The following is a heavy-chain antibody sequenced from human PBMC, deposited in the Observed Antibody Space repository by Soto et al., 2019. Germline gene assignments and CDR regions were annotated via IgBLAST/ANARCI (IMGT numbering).Heavy chain of an antibody. CDR3: AKGETFYDFWSGYSPDAFDI. D-gene: IGHD3-3*01. CDR2: ISYDGSNK. J-gene: IGHJ3*02. V-gene: IGHV3-30-3*01. Sequence: PGGSLRLSCAASGFTFSSYAMHWVRQAPGKGLEWVAVISYDGSNKYYADSVKGRFTISRDNSKNTLYLQMNSLRAEDTAVYYCAKGETFYDFWSGYSPDAFDIWGQGTMVTVSS. CDR1: GFTFSSYA.